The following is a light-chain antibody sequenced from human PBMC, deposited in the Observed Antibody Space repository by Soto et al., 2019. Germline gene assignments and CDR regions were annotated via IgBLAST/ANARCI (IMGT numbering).Light chain of an antibody. J-gene: IGLJ1*01. CDR3: TSYTTSGTYV. Sequence: QSVLTQPASVSGSPGQSIAVSCSGTSSDIGAYIHVSWYQQHPGKPPKLMIYDVSNRPSGVSDRFSGSKSGNTASLTISGLQAEDEADYYCTSYTTSGTYVFGAGTKLTVL. CDR1: SSDIGAYIH. V-gene: IGLV2-14*03. CDR2: DVS.